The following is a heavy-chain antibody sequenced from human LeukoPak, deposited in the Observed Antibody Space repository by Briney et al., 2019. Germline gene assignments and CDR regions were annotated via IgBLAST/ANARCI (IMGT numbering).Heavy chain of an antibody. D-gene: IGHD3-9*01. Sequence: GASVKVSCKASGYTFTSYGISWVRQAPGQGLEWMGWISAYSGNTNYAQKLQGRVTMTTDTSTSTAYMELRSLRSDDTAVYYCARVRYYDILTGLYYFDYWGQGTLVTVSS. V-gene: IGHV1-18*01. CDR3: ARVRYYDILTGLYYFDY. CDR1: GYTFTSYG. J-gene: IGHJ4*02. CDR2: ISAYSGNT.